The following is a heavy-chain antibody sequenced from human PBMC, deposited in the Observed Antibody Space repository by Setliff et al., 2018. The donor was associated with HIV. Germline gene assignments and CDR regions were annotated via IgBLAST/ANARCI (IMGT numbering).Heavy chain of an antibody. D-gene: IGHD2-15*01. J-gene: IGHJ4*02. CDR3: ARDFCGSSCSSGYGYFDH. CDR1: GLTFSSYA. Sequence: PGGSLRLSCAASGLTFSSYAMSWVRQAPGKGLEWVSGIKGSGDTTYYPDSVKGRFTTSRDNARNSLYLEMNSLRADDTAVYYCARDFCGSSCSSGYGYFDHWGQGTLVTVSS. V-gene: IGHV3-23*01. CDR2: IKGSGDTT.